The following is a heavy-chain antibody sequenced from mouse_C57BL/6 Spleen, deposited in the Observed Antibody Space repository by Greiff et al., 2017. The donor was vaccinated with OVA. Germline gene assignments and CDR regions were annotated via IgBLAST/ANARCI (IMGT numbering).Heavy chain of an antibody. V-gene: IGHV5-9-1*02. CDR1: GFTFSSYA. CDR2: ISSGGDYI. J-gene: IGHJ1*03. CDR3: TRNYGSNWYFDV. D-gene: IGHD1-1*01. Sequence: EVKVVESGAGLVKPGGSLKLSCAASGFTFSSYAMSWVRQTPEKRLEWVAYISSGGDYIYYADTVKGRFTISRDNARNTLYLQMSSLKSEDTAMYYCTRNYGSNWYFDVWGTGTTVTVSS.